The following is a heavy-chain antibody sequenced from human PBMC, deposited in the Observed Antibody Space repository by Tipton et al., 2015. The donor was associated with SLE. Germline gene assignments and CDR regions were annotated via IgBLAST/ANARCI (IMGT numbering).Heavy chain of an antibody. Sequence: GSLRLSCAASGFTFSDYYMSWIRQAPGKGLAGVSYISGSGGSTYYADSVKGRFTISRDNSKNTLYLQMNSLRAEDTAVYYCARVGDYEDAFDIWGQGTMVTVSS. V-gene: IGHV3-11*04. D-gene: IGHD4-17*01. CDR3: ARVGDYEDAFDI. J-gene: IGHJ3*02. CDR2: ISGSGGST. CDR1: GFTFSDYY.